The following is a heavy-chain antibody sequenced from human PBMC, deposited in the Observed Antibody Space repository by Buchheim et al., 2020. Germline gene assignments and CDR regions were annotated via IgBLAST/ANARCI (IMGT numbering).Heavy chain of an antibody. Sequence: EVQLVESGGGVVRPGGSLRLSCAASGFTFDDYGMSWVRQAPGKGLEWVSGINWNGGRTGYADSVKGRFTISRDHAKNSLYLQMNSLRAEDTALYYCAGAQRGHYCSSTSCYTFYYYYYMDVWGKGTT. J-gene: IGHJ6*03. CDR1: GFTFDDYG. CDR3: AGAQRGHYCSSTSCYTFYYYYYMDV. D-gene: IGHD2-2*02. CDR2: INWNGGRT. V-gene: IGHV3-20*04.